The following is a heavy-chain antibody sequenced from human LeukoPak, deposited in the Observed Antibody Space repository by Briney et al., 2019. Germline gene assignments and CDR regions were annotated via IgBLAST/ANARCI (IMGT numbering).Heavy chain of an antibody. CDR1: GGSFSGYY. CDR2: INHSGST. D-gene: IGHD5-18*01. V-gene: IGHV4-34*01. J-gene: IGHJ5*02. Sequence: SETLSLTCAVYGGSFSGYYWSWTRQPPGKGLEWIGEINHSGSTNYNPSLKSRVTISVDTSKNQFSLKLSSVTAADTAVYYCARARGVGGYSYGLPYNWFDPWGQGTLVTVSS. CDR3: ARARGVGGYSYGLPYNWFDP.